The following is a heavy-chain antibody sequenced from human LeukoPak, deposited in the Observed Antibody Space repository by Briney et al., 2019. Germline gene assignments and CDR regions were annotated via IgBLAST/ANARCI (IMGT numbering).Heavy chain of an antibody. CDR2: IWYDGSNK. V-gene: IGHV3-33*06. J-gene: IGHJ4*02. D-gene: IGHD5-24*01. CDR3: AKDQWLQNKGSPGFDY. Sequence: PGGSLRLSCAASGFTFSSYGMHWVRQAPGKGLEWVAVIWYDGSNKYYADSVKGRFTISRDNSKNTLYLQMNSLRAEDTAVYYCAKDQWLQNKGSPGFDYWGQGTLVTVSS. CDR1: GFTFSSYG.